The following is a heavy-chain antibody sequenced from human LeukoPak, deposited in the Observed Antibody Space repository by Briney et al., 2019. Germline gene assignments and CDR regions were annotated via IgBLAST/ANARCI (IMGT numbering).Heavy chain of an antibody. Sequence: GGSLRLSCAASGFTISGFWMHWVRQVPGEGLVWVARMNSAGTTINYADPVKGRFTISRDNVRNTLHLQMNNLSLEDTAVYFCIREVQVRASASLGLWGRGTLVTVS. J-gene: IGHJ4*01. CDR2: MNSAGTTI. D-gene: IGHD1-1*01. CDR1: GFTISGFW. CDR3: IREVQVRASASLGL. V-gene: IGHV3-74*01.